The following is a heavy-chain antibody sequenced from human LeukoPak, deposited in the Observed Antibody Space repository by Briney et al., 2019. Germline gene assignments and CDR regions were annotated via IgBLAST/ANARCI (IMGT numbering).Heavy chain of an antibody. CDR2: ISSNSLFK. Sequence: GGSLRLSCAASGFTFSNYGMHWVRQAPGKGLEWVSAISSNSLFKKYADSVKGRFTISRDNAKDSLYLQMNSLRAEDTAVYYCAKPGPATTNSYGMDVWGQGTTVTVSS. CDR1: GFTFSNYG. V-gene: IGHV3-21*01. J-gene: IGHJ6*02. D-gene: IGHD1-26*01. CDR3: AKPGPATTNSYGMDV.